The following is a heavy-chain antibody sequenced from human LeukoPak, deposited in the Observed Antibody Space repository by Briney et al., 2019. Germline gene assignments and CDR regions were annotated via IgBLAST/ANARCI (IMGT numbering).Heavy chain of an antibody. CDR2: IIPIFGTA. CDR3: AREGSTTDAFDI. CDR1: GGTFSSYA. D-gene: IGHD4-11*01. V-gene: IGHV1-69*05. Sequence: SVKVSCKASGGTFSSYAISWVRQAPGQGLEWMGGIIPIFGTANYAQKFQGRVTITTDESTGTAYMELSSLRSEDTAVYYCAREGSTTDAFDIWGQGTMVTVSS. J-gene: IGHJ3*02.